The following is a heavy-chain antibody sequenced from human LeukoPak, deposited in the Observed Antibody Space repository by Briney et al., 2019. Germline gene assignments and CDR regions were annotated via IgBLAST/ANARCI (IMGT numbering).Heavy chain of an antibody. D-gene: IGHD6-13*01. CDR3: ARVVREQLVMPRLGGYFDY. Sequence: GASVKVSCKASGGTFSSYAISWVRQAPGQGLEWMGGIIPIFGTANYAQKFQGRVTITADKSTSTAYMELSSLRSEDTAVYYCARVVREQLVMPRLGGYFDYWGQGTLVTVSS. J-gene: IGHJ4*02. CDR2: IIPIFGTA. V-gene: IGHV1-69*06. CDR1: GGTFSSYA.